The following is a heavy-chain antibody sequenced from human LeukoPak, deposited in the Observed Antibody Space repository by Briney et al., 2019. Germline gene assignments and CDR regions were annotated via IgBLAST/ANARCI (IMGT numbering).Heavy chain of an antibody. CDR1: GFTFSSYG. V-gene: IGHV3-33*01. J-gene: IGHJ4*02. Sequence: GGSLRLSCAASGFTFSSYGMHWVRQAPGKGLEWVAVIWYDGSNKYYADSVKGRFTISRDNSKNTLYLQMNRLRDEDTAVYYCARDILEGSGYSDYWGQGTLVTVSS. D-gene: IGHD3-22*01. CDR2: IWYDGSNK. CDR3: ARDILEGSGYSDY.